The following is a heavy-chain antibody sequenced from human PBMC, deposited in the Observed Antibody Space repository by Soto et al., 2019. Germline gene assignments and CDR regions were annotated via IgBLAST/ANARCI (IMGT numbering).Heavy chain of an antibody. J-gene: IGHJ4*02. V-gene: IGHV4-59*01. CDR2: IYYSGST. Sequence: SETLSLTCTVSGGSISSYYWSWIRQPPGKGLEWIGYIYYSGSTNYNPSLKSRVTISVDTSKNQFSLKLSSVTAADTAVYYCARGIIAADYWGQRTLVTVSS. D-gene: IGHD6-13*01. CDR1: GGSISSYY. CDR3: ARGIIAADY.